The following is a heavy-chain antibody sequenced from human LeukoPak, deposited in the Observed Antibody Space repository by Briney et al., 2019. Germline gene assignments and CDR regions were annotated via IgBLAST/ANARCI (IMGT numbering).Heavy chain of an antibody. V-gene: IGHV1-18*04. Sequence: GASVKVSCKASGYTFTSYYMHWVRQAPGQGLEWMGWISTYNGNTHYAQKLQGRVTMTTDTSTSTAYMELRSLRSDDTSVYYCARDGGGGSKFDYWGQGTLLTVSS. CDR3: ARDGGGGSKFDY. J-gene: IGHJ4*02. CDR1: GYTFTSYY. D-gene: IGHD2-15*01. CDR2: ISTYNGNT.